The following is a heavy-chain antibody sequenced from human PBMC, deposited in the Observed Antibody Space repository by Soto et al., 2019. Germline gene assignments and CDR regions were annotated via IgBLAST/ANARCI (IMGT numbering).Heavy chain of an antibody. Sequence: PGGSLRLSCAASGFTFSSYGMHWVRQAPGKGLEWVAVISYDGSNKYYAGSVKGRFTISRDNSKNTLYLQMNSLRAEDTAVYYCARDTSIISSGWYPYFDYWGQGTLVTVSS. V-gene: IGHV3-30*03. CDR2: ISYDGSNK. D-gene: IGHD6-19*01. J-gene: IGHJ4*02. CDR1: GFTFSSYG. CDR3: ARDTSIISSGWYPYFDY.